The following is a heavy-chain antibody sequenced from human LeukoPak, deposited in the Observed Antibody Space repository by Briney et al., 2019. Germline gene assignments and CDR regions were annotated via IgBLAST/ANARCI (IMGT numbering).Heavy chain of an antibody. CDR1: GYTFTSYG. CDR2: ISAYNGNT. CDR3: ASTSRTYYDFWSGYSV. J-gene: IGHJ4*02. Sequence: ASVKVSCKPSGYTFTSYGISWVRQAPGQGLEWMGWISAYNGNTNYAQKLQGRVTMTTDTSTSTAYMELRSLRSDDTAVYYCASTSRTYYDFWSGYSVWGQGTLVTVSS. D-gene: IGHD3-3*01. V-gene: IGHV1-18*01.